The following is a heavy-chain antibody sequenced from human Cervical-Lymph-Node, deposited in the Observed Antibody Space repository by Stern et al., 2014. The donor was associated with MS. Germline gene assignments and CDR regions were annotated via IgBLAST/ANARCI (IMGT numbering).Heavy chain of an antibody. CDR1: GFTFSTYA. Sequence: VQLVESGGGVVQPGRSLSLSCVVSGFTFSTYAMHWVRQAPGKGLEWVEFVSYDGTKSNSTDSVKARFTISRDNSKNTLYLHMNSLRDEDTAVYFCARGGRGSGLEYWGQGALVTVSS. CDR2: VSYDGTKS. CDR3: ARGGRGSGLEY. D-gene: IGHD6-19*01. V-gene: IGHV3-30-3*01. J-gene: IGHJ4*02.